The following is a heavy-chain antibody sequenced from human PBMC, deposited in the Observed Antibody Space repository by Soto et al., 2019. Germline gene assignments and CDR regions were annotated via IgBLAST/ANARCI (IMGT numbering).Heavy chain of an antibody. CDR3: FRGGVTSRTFNY. V-gene: IGHV5-51*01. Sequence: HGESLKISCKASGYIIKNYWIGWVRQMPVQGLEWMGIIFPDDSDTRYSPSFQGHVTISVDKSISTAYVQWSSLKASDSAIYYCFRGGVTSRTFNYWGQGPLVTVSS. D-gene: IGHD3-16*01. CDR2: IFPDDSDT. J-gene: IGHJ4*02. CDR1: GYIIKNYW.